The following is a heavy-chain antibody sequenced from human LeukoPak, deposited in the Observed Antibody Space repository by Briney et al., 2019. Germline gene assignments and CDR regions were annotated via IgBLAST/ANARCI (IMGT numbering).Heavy chain of an antibody. J-gene: IGHJ3*02. Sequence: GRSLRLSCAASGFTFSSYGLHWVRQAPGKGLEWVAVIWYDGNKKYYADSVKGRFTISRDNSKNTLYLQMNSLRAEDTAVYYCARGYYYDSSGLDAFDIWGQGTMVTVSS. CDR3: ARGYYYDSSGLDAFDI. V-gene: IGHV3-33*01. CDR2: IWYDGNKK. CDR1: GFTFSSYG. D-gene: IGHD3-22*01.